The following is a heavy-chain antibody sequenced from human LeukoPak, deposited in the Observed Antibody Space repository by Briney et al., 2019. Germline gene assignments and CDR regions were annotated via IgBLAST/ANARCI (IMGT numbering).Heavy chain of an antibody. Sequence: GGSLRLSCAASGFTFSSYWMHWVRQAPGKGLVWVSRINSDGSSTSYADSVKGRFTISRDNAKNTLYLQMNSLRAEDTAVYYCASSDPYSGIFDYWGQGTLVTVSS. CDR1: GFTFSSYW. D-gene: IGHD1-26*01. J-gene: IGHJ4*02. CDR3: ASSDPYSGIFDY. V-gene: IGHV3-74*01. CDR2: INSDGSST.